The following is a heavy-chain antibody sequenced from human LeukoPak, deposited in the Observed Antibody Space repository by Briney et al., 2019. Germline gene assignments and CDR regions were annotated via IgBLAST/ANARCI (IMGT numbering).Heavy chain of an antibody. CDR2: IYYSGST. CDR3: ARGRGFAGATTPGGFDP. Sequence: SETLSLTCTVSGGSISSSSYYWGWIRQPPGKGLEWIGSIYYSGSTYYNPSLKSRVTISVDTSKNQFSLKLSSVTAADTAVYYCARGRGFAGATTPGGFDPWGQGTLVTVSS. V-gene: IGHV4-39*01. CDR1: GGSISSSSYY. D-gene: IGHD1-26*01. J-gene: IGHJ5*02.